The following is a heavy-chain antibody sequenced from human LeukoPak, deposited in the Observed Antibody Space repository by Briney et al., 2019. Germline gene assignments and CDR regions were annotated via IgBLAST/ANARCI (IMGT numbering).Heavy chain of an antibody. CDR3: AARGDYYGSGSYGGTHFDY. CDR2: IYYSGST. D-gene: IGHD3-10*01. J-gene: IGHJ4*02. V-gene: IGHV4-39*01. CDR1: GGSISSSSYY. Sequence: PSETLSLTCTVSGGSISSSSYYWGWIRQPPGKGLEWIGSIYYSGSTYYNPSLKSRVTISVDTSKNQFSLKLSSVTAADTAVYYCAARGDYYGSGSYGGTHFDYWGQGTLVTVSS.